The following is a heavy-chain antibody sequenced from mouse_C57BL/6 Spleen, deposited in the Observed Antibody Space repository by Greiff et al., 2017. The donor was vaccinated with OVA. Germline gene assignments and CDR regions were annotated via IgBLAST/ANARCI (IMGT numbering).Heavy chain of an antibody. J-gene: IGHJ2*01. V-gene: IGHV1-72*01. Sequence: QVQLQQSGPELVKPGASVKLSCKASGYTFTSYWMHWVKQRPGRGLEWIGRIDPNSGGTKYNEKFKSKATLTVDKPSSTAYMQLSSLTSEDSAVYYCAREGKFITTVVAHFDYWGQGTTLTVSS. CDR1: GYTFTSYW. CDR2: IDPNSGGT. D-gene: IGHD1-1*01. CDR3: AREGKFITTVVAHFDY.